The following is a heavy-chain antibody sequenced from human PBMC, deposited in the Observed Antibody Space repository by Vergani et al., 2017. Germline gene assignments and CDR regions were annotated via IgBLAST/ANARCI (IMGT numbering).Heavy chain of an antibody. CDR3: ARACCGDHLDAFDI. CDR2: INHSGST. CDR1: GGSFSGYY. V-gene: IGHV4-34*01. Sequence: QVQLQQWGAGLLKPSETLSLTCAVYGGSFSGYYWSWIRQPPGKGLEWIGEINHSGSTNYNPSLKSRVTISVDTSKNQCSLKLSPVTAADTAVYYCARACCGDHLDAFDIWGQGTMVTVSS. D-gene: IGHD2-21*02. J-gene: IGHJ3*02.